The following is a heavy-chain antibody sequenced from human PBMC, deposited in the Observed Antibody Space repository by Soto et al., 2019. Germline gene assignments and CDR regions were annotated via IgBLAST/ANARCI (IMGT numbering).Heavy chain of an antibody. D-gene: IGHD2-8*01. J-gene: IGHJ4*02. Sequence: QVQLQESGPGLVKPSETLSLTCTVSGGSISTYYWNWIRQPPGKGLEWIGYIYYGGSANYNPSHKSRVTISVDTSKKQFSLKLSSVTAADTAVYYCARGGHCTNGVCSALDYWGQGTLVTVSS. CDR3: ARGGHCTNGVCSALDY. CDR2: IYYGGSA. CDR1: GGSISTYY. V-gene: IGHV4-59*08.